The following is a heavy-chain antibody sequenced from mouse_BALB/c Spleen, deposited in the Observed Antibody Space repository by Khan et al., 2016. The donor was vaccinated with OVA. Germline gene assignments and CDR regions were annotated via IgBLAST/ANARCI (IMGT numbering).Heavy chain of an antibody. J-gene: IGHJ2*01. CDR3: ARGDGYYVYFDY. CDR1: GYTFTYYV. D-gene: IGHD2-3*01. Sequence: QVRLQQSGPELVKPGASVKMSCKASGYTFTYYVITWVKQRTGQGLEWIGEIYPGSDNAYYNERFKGKATLTADKSSNTTHMQPSSLTSEDSAVYFCARGDGYYVYFDYWGQGTTLTVSS. V-gene: IGHV1-81*01. CDR2: IYPGSDNA.